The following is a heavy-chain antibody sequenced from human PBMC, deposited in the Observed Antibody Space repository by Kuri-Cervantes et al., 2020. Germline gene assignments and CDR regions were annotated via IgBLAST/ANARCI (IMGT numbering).Heavy chain of an antibody. J-gene: IGHJ4*02. Sequence: GGSLRLSCAASGFTFSSYAMHWVRQAPGKGLEWVAVITYDGSNTYYADSEKGRFTISKDDSKNTLYLQMDSLRAEDTAVYYCARGSLSSWNDGLYDSWGQGTLVTVSS. D-gene: IGHD1-1*01. CDR2: ITYDGSNT. CDR1: GFTFSSYA. V-gene: IGHV3-30*07. CDR3: ARGSLSSWNDGLYDS.